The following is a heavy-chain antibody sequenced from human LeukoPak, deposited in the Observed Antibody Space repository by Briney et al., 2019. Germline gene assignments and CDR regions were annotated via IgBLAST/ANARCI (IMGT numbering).Heavy chain of an antibody. CDR3: ARVIRSATTRYYYYYMDV. Sequence: SETLSLTCTVSGGSISSFYWSWIRQPAGKGLEWIGRIYTSGSTNYNPSLKSRVTMSVDTSKNQFSLKLSSVTAADTAVYYCARVIRSATTRYYYYYMDVWGKGTTVTVSS. CDR2: IYTSGST. CDR1: GGSISSFY. V-gene: IGHV4-4*07. D-gene: IGHD5-12*01. J-gene: IGHJ6*03.